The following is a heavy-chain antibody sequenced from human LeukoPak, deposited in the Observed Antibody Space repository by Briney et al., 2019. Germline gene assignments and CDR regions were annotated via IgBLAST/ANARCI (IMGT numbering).Heavy chain of an antibody. D-gene: IGHD1-7*01. CDR1: GYTFTSYA. CDR3: ARADELYDAFDI. V-gene: IGHV1-2*02. CDR2: INPNSGGT. J-gene: IGHJ3*02. Sequence: ASVKVSCKASGYTFTSYAMHWVRQAPGHGLEWLGWINPNSGGTNFAQNFQGRVTMTRDTSISTAYMELSRLRSDDTAMYYCARADELYDAFDIWGQGTMVTVSS.